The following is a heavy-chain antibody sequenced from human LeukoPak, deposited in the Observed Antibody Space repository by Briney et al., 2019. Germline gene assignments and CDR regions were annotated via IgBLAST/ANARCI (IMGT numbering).Heavy chain of an antibody. Sequence: ASMKVSCKASGYTFTGFSMHWVRQAPGQGLEWMGWINPNSGGTNYAQKFQGRVTMTRDTSTSTAYMELSRLRSDDTAVYYCARIGGSSSTRVFDYWGQGPVVSVSS. CDR2: INPNSGGT. J-gene: IGHJ4*02. D-gene: IGHD3-16*01. CDR3: ARIGGSSSTRVFDY. V-gene: IGHV1-2*02. CDR1: GYTFTGFS.